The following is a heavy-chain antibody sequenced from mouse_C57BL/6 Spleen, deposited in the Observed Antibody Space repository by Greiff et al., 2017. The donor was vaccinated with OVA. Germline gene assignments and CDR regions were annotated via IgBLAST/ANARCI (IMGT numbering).Heavy chain of an antibody. CDR1: GYTFTDYY. Sequence: VQLQRSGPELVKPGASVKISCKASGYTFTDYYMNWVKQSHGKSLEWIGDINPNNGGTSYNQKFKGKATLTVDKSSSTAYMELRSLTSEDSAVYYCARIYAMDYWGQGTSVTVSS. V-gene: IGHV1-26*01. J-gene: IGHJ4*01. CDR2: INPNNGGT. CDR3: ARIYAMDY.